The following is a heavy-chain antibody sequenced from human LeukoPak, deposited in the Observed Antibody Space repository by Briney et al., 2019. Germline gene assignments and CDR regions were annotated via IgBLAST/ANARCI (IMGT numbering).Heavy chain of an antibody. CDR1: GGSISSGSYY. D-gene: IGHD6-6*01. J-gene: IGHJ6*03. Sequence: NASETLSLTCTISGGSISSGSYYWSWIRQPAGKGLEWIGRIYTSGSTNYNPSLKSRVTISVDTSKNQFSLKLSSVTAADTAVYYCARGSKPFSSPPGDYYYMDVWGKGTTVTVSS. CDR2: IYTSGST. CDR3: ARGSKPFSSPPGDYYYMDV. V-gene: IGHV4-61*02.